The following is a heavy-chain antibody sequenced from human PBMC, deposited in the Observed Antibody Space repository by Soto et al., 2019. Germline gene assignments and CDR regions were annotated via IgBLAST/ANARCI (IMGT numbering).Heavy chain of an antibody. D-gene: IGHD1-26*01. V-gene: IGHV3-72*01. CDR3: TRGLLGGAPSYTFHGMAV. Sequence: EVQLVESGGGLVQPGGSLRLSCAASGFTFSDHYMDWVRQAPGKGLEWVARSRNRGNSQTTEYAASVKVRFTISRDESKSSLYLQMNSLKIEDTAVYYCTRGLLGGAPSYTFHGMAVWGQGTTVTVSS. CDR2: SRNRGNSQTT. J-gene: IGHJ6*01. CDR1: GFTFSDHY.